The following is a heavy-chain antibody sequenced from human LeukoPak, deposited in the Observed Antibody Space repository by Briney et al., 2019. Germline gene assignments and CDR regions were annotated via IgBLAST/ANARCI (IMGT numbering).Heavy chain of an antibody. CDR1: GFTFSSYA. D-gene: IGHD5-18*01. V-gene: IGHV3-23*01. CDR2: ISGSGGST. CDR3: ASGGLWTNFDY. Sequence: GGSLRLSCAASGFTFSSYAMSWVRQAPGKGLEWVSAISGSGGSTYYADSVKGRFTISRDNSKNALYLQMNSLRAEDTAVYYCASGGLWTNFDYWGQGTLVTVSS. J-gene: IGHJ4*02.